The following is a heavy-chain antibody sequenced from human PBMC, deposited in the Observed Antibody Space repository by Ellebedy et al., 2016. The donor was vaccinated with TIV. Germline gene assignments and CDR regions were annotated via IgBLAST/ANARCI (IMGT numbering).Heavy chain of an antibody. CDR2: IYISGST. J-gene: IGHJ4*02. V-gene: IGHV4-61*02. CDR3: ARGGEDFDY. Sequence: SETLSLTXTVSGGSINSGSYYWSWIRQPAGKGLEWIGLIYISGSTNFNPSLKSRVTMSIDTSRNQFSLNLSSVTAADTAVYFCARGGEDFDYWGPGTLVTVSS. D-gene: IGHD3-10*01. CDR1: GGSINSGSYY.